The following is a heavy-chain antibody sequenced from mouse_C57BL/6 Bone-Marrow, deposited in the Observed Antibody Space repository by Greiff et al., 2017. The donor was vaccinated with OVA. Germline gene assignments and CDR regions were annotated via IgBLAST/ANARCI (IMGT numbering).Heavy chain of an antibody. J-gene: IGHJ3*01. D-gene: IGHD2-5*01. Sequence: EVMLVESGGGLVKPGGSLKLSCAASGFTFSSYAMSWVRQTPEKRLEWVATISDGGSYTYYPDNVKGRFTITRDNAKNNLYLQMSHLKSEDTAMYYCARDSAYYSNYAWFAYWGQGTLVTVSA. CDR1: GFTFSSYA. V-gene: IGHV5-4*01. CDR2: ISDGGSYT. CDR3: ARDSAYYSNYAWFAY.